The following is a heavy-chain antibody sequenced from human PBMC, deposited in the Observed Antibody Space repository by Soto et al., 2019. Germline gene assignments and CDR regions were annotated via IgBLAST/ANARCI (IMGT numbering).Heavy chain of an antibody. CDR3: ARVPATATSTSRRFSDYYYYGMDV. J-gene: IGHJ6*02. CDR1: GFTFSSYA. CDR2: ISYDGSNK. Sequence: PGGSLRLSCAASGFTFSSYAMHWVRQAPGKGLEWVAVISYDGSNKYYADSVKGRFTISRDNSKNTLYLQMNSLRAEDTAVYYCARVPATATSTSRRFSDYYYYGMDVWGQGTTVTVSS. V-gene: IGHV3-30-3*01. D-gene: IGHD2-2*01.